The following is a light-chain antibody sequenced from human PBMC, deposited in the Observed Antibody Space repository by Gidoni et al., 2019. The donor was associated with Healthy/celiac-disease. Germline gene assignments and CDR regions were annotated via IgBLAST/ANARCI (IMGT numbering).Light chain of an antibody. J-gene: IGKJ2*04. CDR1: QSISSW. CDR3: QQYNSYPCS. CDR2: KAS. V-gene: IGKV1-5*03. Sequence: DIQMTQSPSTLSASVGDRVTITCRASQSISSWLAWYQQKPGKAPKLLIYKASSLESGVPSRFSGSGSGTEFTLTLSSLQPYDFATYYCQQYNSYPCSFGQGTKLEIK.